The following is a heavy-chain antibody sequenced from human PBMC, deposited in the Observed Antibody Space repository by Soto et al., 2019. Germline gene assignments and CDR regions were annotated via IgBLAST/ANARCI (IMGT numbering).Heavy chain of an antibody. CDR3: ARDQVEYSSSSGLDY. CDR1: GGSFSGYY. Sequence: SETLSLTCAVYGGSFSGYYWSWIRQPPGKGLEWIGEINHSGSTNYNPSLKSRVTISVDTSKNQFSLKLSSVTAADTAVYYCARDQVEYSSSSGLDYWGQGTLVTVSS. V-gene: IGHV4-34*01. J-gene: IGHJ4*02. CDR2: INHSGST. D-gene: IGHD6-6*01.